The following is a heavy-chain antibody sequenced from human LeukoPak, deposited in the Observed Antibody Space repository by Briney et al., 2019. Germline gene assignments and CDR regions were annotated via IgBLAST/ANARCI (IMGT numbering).Heavy chain of an antibody. D-gene: IGHD2-15*01. V-gene: IGHV1-3*01. J-gene: IGHJ4*02. CDR3: ARGLGYCSGGSCSNSILYFDY. Sequence: ASVKVSCKASGYTFTSYAMHWVRQAPGQRLEWMGWINAGNGNTKYSQKFQGRVTITRDTSASTAYMELSSLRSEDTAVYYCARGLGYCSGGSCSNSILYFDYWGQRTLVTVSS. CDR1: GYTFTSYA. CDR2: INAGNGNT.